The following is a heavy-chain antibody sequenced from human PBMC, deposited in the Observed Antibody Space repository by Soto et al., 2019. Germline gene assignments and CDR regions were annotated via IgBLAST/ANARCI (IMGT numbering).Heavy chain of an antibody. CDR1: GYTFSSYG. CDR3: ARSGAYCTSITCLFDSF. J-gene: IGHJ4*02. Sequence: QAQLVQSGAEVKKPGASVKVSCRASGYTFSSYGYAWVRQAPGQGLEWMGWISAYNGDTNYAQKFQDRLTLTTDASTTTAYMDLRNQGSDDTAVYYGARSGAYCTSITCLFDSFWGLGTLVTVSS. D-gene: IGHD2-8*01. V-gene: IGHV1-18*01. CDR2: ISAYNGDT.